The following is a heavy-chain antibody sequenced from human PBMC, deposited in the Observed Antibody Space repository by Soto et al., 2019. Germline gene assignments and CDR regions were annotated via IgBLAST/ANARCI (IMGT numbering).Heavy chain of an antibody. D-gene: IGHD4-17*01. Sequence: QVQLQESGPGLVKPSETLSLTCTVSGGSISNYYWSWVRQPPEKGLECIGYIYYSGSTNYNPSLKSRITISVDTSKNQFSLKLSSVTAAYTAVYYCARNYGDYVDYWGQGTLVTVSS. CDR2: IYYSGST. V-gene: IGHV4-59*08. CDR3: ARNYGDYVDY. CDR1: GGSISNYY. J-gene: IGHJ4*02.